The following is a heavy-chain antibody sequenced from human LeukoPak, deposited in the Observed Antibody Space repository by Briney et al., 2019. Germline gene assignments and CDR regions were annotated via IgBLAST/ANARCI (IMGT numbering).Heavy chain of an antibody. CDR2: ISWNSGSI. CDR3: AKASVVVTPQLAFDI. CDR1: GFTFDDYA. J-gene: IGHJ3*02. V-gene: IGHV3-9*01. D-gene: IGHD2-21*02. Sequence: GGSLRLSCAASGFTFDDYAMHWVRQAPGKGLEWVSGISWNSGSIGYADSVKGRFTISRDNAKNSLYLQMNSLRAEDTALYYSAKASVVVTPQLAFDIWGQGTMVTVSS.